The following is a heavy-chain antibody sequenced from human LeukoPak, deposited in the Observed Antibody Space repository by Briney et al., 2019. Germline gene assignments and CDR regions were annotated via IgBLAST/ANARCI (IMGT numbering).Heavy chain of an antibody. V-gene: IGHV4-59*01. CDR1: GGSISGYY. CDR3: ARVRPRSSSRGAFDI. D-gene: IGHD2-2*01. CDR2: IYYSGST. J-gene: IGHJ3*02. Sequence: SETLSLTCTVSGGSISGYYWSWIRQPPGKGLEWIGYIYYSGSTNYNPSLKSRVTISVDTSKNQFSLKLSSVTAADTAVYYCARVRPRSSSRGAFDIWGQGTMVTVSS.